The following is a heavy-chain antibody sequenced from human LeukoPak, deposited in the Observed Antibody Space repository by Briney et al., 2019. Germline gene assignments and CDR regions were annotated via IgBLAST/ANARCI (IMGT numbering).Heavy chain of an antibody. V-gene: IGHV1-18*01. J-gene: IGHJ4*02. CDR2: ISAYNGNT. CDR3: ARITQTDYDFDY. CDR1: GYTFTSYG. Sequence: ASVKVSCKASGYTFTSYGISWVRQAPGQGLEWMGWISAYNGNTNYARKLQGRVTMTTDTSTSTAYMELRSLRSDDTAVYYCARITQTDYDFDYWGQGTLVIVSS. D-gene: IGHD4-17*01.